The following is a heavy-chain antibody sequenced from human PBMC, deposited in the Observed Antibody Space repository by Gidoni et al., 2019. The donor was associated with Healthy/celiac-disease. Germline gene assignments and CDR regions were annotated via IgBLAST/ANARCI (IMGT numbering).Heavy chain of an antibody. Sequence: QVQLVESGGGGVQPGRSLRLSCAASGFTFSSYAMHWVRQAPGKGLEWVAVISYDGSNKYYSDSVKGRFTISRDNSKNTLYLQMNSLRAEDTAVYYCARAGVITLDEYYFDYWGQGTLVTVSS. J-gene: IGHJ4*02. CDR1: GFTFSSYA. CDR2: ISYDGSNK. CDR3: ARAGVITLDEYYFDY. D-gene: IGHD3-22*01. V-gene: IGHV3-30-3*01.